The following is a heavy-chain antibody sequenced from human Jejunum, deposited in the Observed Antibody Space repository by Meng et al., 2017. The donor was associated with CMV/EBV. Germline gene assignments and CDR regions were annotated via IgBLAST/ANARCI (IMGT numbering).Heavy chain of an antibody. CDR3: ARDGGLDCGGDCYFDH. CDR2: IYTSGST. CDR1: GVSIRSYY. D-gene: IGHD2-21*02. J-gene: IGHJ4*02. Sequence: QMQLEESGPGLVKPSETLSLIGTVSGVSIRSYYWSWIRLPAGKGLEWIGRIYTSGSTNYNPSLKSRVTMSLDTPKNQFSLKLTSVTAADTALYFCARDGGLDCGGDCYFDHWGQGILVTVSS. V-gene: IGHV4-4*07.